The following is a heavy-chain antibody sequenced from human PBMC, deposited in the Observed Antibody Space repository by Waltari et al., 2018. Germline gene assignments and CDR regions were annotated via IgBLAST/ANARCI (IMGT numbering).Heavy chain of an antibody. D-gene: IGHD1-26*01. V-gene: IGHV4-38-2*01. CDR1: GYSISSGYY. CDR3: VRHSGSYRGFDY. CDR2: IYHSGST. J-gene: IGHJ4*02. Sequence: QVQLQESGPGLVKPSETLSLTCAVSGYSISSGYYWGWIRQPPGKGLEWIGSIYHSGSTYYNPSLKTRVTISVDTSKNQFSLKLSSVTAADTAVYYCVRHSGSYRGFDYWGQGTLVTVS.